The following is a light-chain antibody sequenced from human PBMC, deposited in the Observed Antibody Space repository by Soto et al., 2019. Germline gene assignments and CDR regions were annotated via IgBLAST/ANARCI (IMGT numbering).Light chain of an antibody. CDR2: ATS. CDR1: QGIAPY. Sequence: DVKMTQSPSSLSAFVGDRVTITCRASQGIAPYLAWFQQKPGKVPKLLIYATSTLQSGVPSRFSGSASGTDFTLTINSLQPEDVGTYYCQKYNSAPLTFGGGTKVEIK. CDR3: QKYNSAPLT. V-gene: IGKV1-27*01. J-gene: IGKJ4*01.